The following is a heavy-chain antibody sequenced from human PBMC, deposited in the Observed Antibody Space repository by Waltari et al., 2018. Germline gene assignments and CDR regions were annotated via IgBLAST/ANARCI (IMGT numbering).Heavy chain of an antibody. D-gene: IGHD3-3*01. CDR3: ARIRRPRPSYYDFWSGYYYYMDV. V-gene: IGHV2-26*01. J-gene: IGHJ6*03. CDR1: GFSLSNARLG. Sequence: QVTLKESGPVLVKPTETLTLTCTVSGFSLSNARLGVSWIRQPPGKALEWLAHIFSNDEKSYSTSLKSRLTISKDTSKSQVVLTMTNMDPVDTATYYCARIRRPRPSYYDFWSGYYYYMDVWGKGTTVTISS. CDR2: IFSNDEK.